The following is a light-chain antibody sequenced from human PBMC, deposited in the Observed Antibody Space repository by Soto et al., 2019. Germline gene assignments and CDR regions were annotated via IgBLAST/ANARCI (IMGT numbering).Light chain of an antibody. CDR2: GAS. Sequence: EIVLTQSPGTLSLSPGERATLSCRASQSVSSNLAWYQQKPGQAPSLLIYGASTRATGVPARFSGSGSGTEFTLTISSLQSEDLAVYFCQQYNNWPLYTFGQGTKVDIK. J-gene: IGKJ2*01. CDR1: QSVSSN. V-gene: IGKV3-15*01. CDR3: QQYNNWPLYT.